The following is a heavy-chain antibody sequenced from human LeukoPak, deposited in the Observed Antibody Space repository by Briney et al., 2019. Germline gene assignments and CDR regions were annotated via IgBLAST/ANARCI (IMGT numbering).Heavy chain of an antibody. CDR2: ISGSGDIT. Sequence: GGSLRLSCAXSXXXXNXYAMSWVRQAPGKGLEWVSSISGSGDITYFGDSVKGRFTISRDKSKNTLYLQMNSLRAEDTAVYYCAKDKDLTKLGYFDYWGQGTLVTVSS. CDR3: AKDKDLTKLGYFDY. D-gene: IGHD3-3*01. V-gene: IGHV3-23*01. J-gene: IGHJ4*02. CDR1: XXXXNXYA.